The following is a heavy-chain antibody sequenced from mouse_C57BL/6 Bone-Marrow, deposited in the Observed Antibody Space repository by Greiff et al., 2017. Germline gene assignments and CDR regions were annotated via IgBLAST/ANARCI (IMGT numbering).Heavy chain of an antibody. Sequence: QVQLQQSDAELVKPGASVKISCKVSGYTFTDHTIHWMKQRPEQGLEWIGYIYPRAGSNKYNEKFKGKATLTADKSSSTAYMPLNSLTSEDSAVYFCARRVRRGNYFDYWGQGTTLTVSS. CDR3: ARRVRRGNYFDY. CDR2: IYPRAGSN. J-gene: IGHJ2*01. D-gene: IGHD2-14*01. V-gene: IGHV1-78*01. CDR1: GYTFTDHT.